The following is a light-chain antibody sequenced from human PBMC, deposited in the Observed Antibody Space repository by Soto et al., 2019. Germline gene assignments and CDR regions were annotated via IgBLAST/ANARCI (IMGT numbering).Light chain of an antibody. Sequence: EIVLTQSPGTLSLSPGERVTLSCRASQSVSTTSLAWYQQKPGQAPRLLIYGASSRATGIPARFRGSGSGTDFTLTISRLEPEDFAVYYCQQYGSFPLTFGPGTKVKIK. J-gene: IGKJ3*01. CDR2: GAS. CDR1: QSVSTTS. V-gene: IGKV3-20*01. CDR3: QQYGSFPLT.